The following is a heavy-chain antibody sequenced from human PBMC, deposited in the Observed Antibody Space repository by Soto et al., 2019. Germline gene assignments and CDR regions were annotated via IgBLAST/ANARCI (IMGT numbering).Heavy chain of an antibody. J-gene: IGHJ5*02. CDR1: GYTFTSYD. CDR3: ARDGLGRGSGWVDP. CDR2: INPDSGYA. D-gene: IGHD7-27*01. Sequence: QVQMVQSGAEVKKPGASVKVSRKASGYTFTSYDISWVRQATGQAPECMGWINPDSGYAGYAQKFQGRVTMTRDTSTYTTYMELSSLTSEDTAVYYCARDGLGRGSGWVDPWGQGTLVTVSS. V-gene: IGHV1-8*01.